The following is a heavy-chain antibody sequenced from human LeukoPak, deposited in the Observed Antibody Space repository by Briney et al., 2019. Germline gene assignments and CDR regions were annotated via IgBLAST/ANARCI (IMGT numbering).Heavy chain of an antibody. Sequence: SETLSLTCTVPGGSISSGGYYWSWIRQHPGKGPEWIGNIYYSGITYYNPSLKSRVTISVDTSKNQFSLKLSSVTAADTAVYYCAREIAAAVFYFDYWGQGTLVTVSS. J-gene: IGHJ4*02. CDR3: AREIAAAVFYFDY. V-gene: IGHV4-31*03. D-gene: IGHD6-13*01. CDR2: IYYSGIT. CDR1: GGSISSGGYY.